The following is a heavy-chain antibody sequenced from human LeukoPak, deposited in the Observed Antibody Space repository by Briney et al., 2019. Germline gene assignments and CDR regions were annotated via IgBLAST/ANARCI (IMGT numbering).Heavy chain of an antibody. Sequence: SETLSLTCTVSGGSISSSSYYWGWIRQPPGKGLEWIGSIYYSGSTYYNPSLKSRVTISVDTSKNQFSLKLSSVTAADTAVYYCARVIVVVPAAINYYYYMDVWGKGTTVTVSS. V-gene: IGHV4-39*07. J-gene: IGHJ6*03. CDR1: GGSISSSSYY. D-gene: IGHD2-2*01. CDR2: IYYSGST. CDR3: ARVIVVVPAAINYYYYMDV.